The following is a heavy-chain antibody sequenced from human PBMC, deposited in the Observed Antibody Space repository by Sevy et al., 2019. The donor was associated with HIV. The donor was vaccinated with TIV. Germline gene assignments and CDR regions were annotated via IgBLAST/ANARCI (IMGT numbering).Heavy chain of an antibody. V-gene: IGHV3-48*01. Sequence: GGSLRLSCAASGFTFSSYSMYWVRQAPGKGLEWVSYISSGSVSIYYADSLKGRFTSSRDNAKNSLYLQMNSLRAEDTAVYYCARGHSSGWSAFDYWGQGTLVTVSS. J-gene: IGHJ4*02. CDR1: GFTFSSYS. CDR2: ISSGSVSI. CDR3: ARGHSSGWSAFDY. D-gene: IGHD6-19*01.